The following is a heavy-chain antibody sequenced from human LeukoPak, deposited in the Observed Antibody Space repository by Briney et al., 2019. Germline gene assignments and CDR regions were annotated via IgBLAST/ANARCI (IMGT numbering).Heavy chain of an antibody. CDR1: GLSFSGYY. J-gene: IGHJ4*02. CDR3: ARGLTEWYYYDSSGFDY. Sequence: SETLSLTCAVYGLSFSGYYWSWIRQPPPKGLEWIGEINLSESTNYNPSLKSRVTISVDTSKNPFSLKLSSVTAADTAVYSCARGLTEWYYYDSSGFDYWGQGTLVTVSS. D-gene: IGHD3-22*01. CDR2: INLSEST. V-gene: IGHV4-34*01.